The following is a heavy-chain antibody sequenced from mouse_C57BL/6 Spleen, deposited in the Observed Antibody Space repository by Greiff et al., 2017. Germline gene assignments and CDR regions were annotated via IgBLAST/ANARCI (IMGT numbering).Heavy chain of an antibody. Sequence: DVKVEESGGGLVKPGGSLKLSCAASGFTFSDYGMHWVRQAPEKGLEWVAYISSGSSTIYYADTVKGRFTISRDNAKNTLFLQMTSLRSEDTAMYYCARRKDGYYEGYFDVWGTGTTVTVSS. CDR3: ARRKDGYYEGYFDV. V-gene: IGHV5-17*01. CDR1: GFTFSDYG. CDR2: ISSGSSTI. D-gene: IGHD2-3*01. J-gene: IGHJ1*03.